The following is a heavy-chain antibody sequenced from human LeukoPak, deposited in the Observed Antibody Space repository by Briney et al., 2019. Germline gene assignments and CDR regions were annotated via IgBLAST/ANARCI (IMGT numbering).Heavy chain of an antibody. D-gene: IGHD3-10*01. CDR3: ARVRGAGYGSGSYDY. V-gene: IGHV3-21*01. CDR2: ISSGSSYI. J-gene: IGHJ4*02. CDR1: GFTFSSYT. Sequence: NSGGSLRLSCAASGFTFSSYTMNWVRQAPGKGLEWVSSISSGSSYIYYADSVKGRFTISRDNAKNSLYLQMNSLRAEDTAVYYCARVRGAGYGSGSYDYWGQGTLVTVSS.